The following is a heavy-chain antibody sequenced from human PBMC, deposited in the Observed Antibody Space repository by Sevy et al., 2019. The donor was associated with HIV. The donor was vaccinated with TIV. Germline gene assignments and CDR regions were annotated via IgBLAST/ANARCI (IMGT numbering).Heavy chain of an antibody. J-gene: IGHJ6*02. CDR3: STDPISVLLVTDGKDV. CDR1: GFTFTYAW. Sequence: GGSLRLSCAASGFTFTYAWMTWVRQAPGKGLEWVGRIKSRADGGTTDYAAPVKGRFTISRDVSKNTLYLQMNSLRTDDTAVYYCSTDPISVLLVTDGKDVWGQGTTVTVSS. D-gene: IGHD2-8*01. V-gene: IGHV3-15*01. CDR2: IKSRADGGTT.